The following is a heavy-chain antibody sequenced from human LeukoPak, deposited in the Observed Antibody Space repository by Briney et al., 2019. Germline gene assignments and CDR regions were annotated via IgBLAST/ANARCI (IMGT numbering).Heavy chain of an antibody. CDR3: AKVDGSGIRSYAFDI. J-gene: IGHJ3*02. CDR2: ISWNSGSI. D-gene: IGHD3-10*01. Sequence: GGSLRLSCAASGFTFDDYAMHWVRQAPGKGLEWVSGISWNSGSIGYADSVKGRSTISRDNAKNSLYLQMNSLRAEDTALYYCAKVDGSGIRSYAFDIWSQGTMVTVSS. V-gene: IGHV3-9*01. CDR1: GFTFDDYA.